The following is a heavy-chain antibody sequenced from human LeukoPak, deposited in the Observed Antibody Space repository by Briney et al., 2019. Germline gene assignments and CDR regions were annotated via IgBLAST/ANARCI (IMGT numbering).Heavy chain of an antibody. CDR2: INPSGGST. J-gene: IGHJ4*02. D-gene: IGHD6-13*01. CDR1: GYTFTSYY. V-gene: IGHV1-46*01. Sequence: ASVKVSCKASGYTFTSYYMHWVRRAPGQGLEWMGIINPSGGSTSYAQKFQGRVTMTRDTSTSTVYMELSSLRSEDTAAYYCASSGAAAGQRDYWGQGTLVTVSS. CDR3: ASSGAAAGQRDY.